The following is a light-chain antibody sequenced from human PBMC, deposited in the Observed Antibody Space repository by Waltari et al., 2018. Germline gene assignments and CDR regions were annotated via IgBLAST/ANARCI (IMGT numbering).Light chain of an antibody. CDR2: DAS. CDR1: QSVRPY. V-gene: IGKV3-11*01. Sequence: ELVLTQSPATLSLSPGERATLSCRSSQSVRPYLAWYQHRPGQAPRLLIYDASNRATGVPARFSGSGSGTDFTLTISGLQPEDFAVYYCQERSNWPGGAFGGGTKVEIK. J-gene: IGKJ4*01. CDR3: QERSNWPGGA.